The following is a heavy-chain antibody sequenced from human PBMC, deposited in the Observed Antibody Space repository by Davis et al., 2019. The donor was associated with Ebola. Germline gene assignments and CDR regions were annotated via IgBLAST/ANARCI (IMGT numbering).Heavy chain of an antibody. CDR2: MNPNSGNT. Sequence: ASVKVSCKASGYTFTSYGINWVRQATGQGLEWMGWMNPNSGNTGYAQKFQGRVTMTRNTSISTAYMELSSLRSEDTAVYYCARQAAVAGPNYYGMDVWGQGTTVTVSS. CDR1: GYTFTSYG. V-gene: IGHV1-8*02. D-gene: IGHD6-19*01. CDR3: ARQAAVAGPNYYGMDV. J-gene: IGHJ6*02.